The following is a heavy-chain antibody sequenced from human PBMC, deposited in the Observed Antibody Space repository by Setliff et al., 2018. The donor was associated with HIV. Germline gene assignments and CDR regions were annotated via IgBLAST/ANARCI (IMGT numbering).Heavy chain of an antibody. CDR2: IYYSGST. CDR1: GGSISSYY. CDR3: ARSPPTTFWSGYTYYYYMDV. V-gene: IGHV4-59*01. J-gene: IGHJ6*03. Sequence: SETLSLTCTVSGGSISSYYWSWIRQPPGKGLEWIGYIYYSGSTNYDPSLKSRVTISVDTSKNQFSLKLNSVAAADTAVYYCARSPPTTFWSGYTYYYYMDVWGKGTTVTVSS. D-gene: IGHD3-3*01.